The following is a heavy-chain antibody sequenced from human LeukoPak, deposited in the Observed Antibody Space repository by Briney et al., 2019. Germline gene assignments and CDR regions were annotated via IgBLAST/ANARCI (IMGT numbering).Heavy chain of an antibody. CDR2: IYTSGST. CDR3: ARLGPGGHGEFDY. J-gene: IGHJ4*02. Sequence: KPSETLSLTCTVSGGSISSYYWSWIRQPAGKGLEWIGRIYTSGSTNYNPSLKSRVTVSVDTSKTQFSLKLTSVTPADTAVYYCARLGPGGHGEFDYWGQGTLVTVSS. CDR1: GGSISSYY. V-gene: IGHV4-4*07. D-gene: IGHD3-10*01.